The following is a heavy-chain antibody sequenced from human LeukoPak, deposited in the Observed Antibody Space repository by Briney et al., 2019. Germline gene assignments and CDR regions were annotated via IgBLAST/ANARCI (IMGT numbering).Heavy chain of an antibody. D-gene: IGHD2-2*01. CDR1: GFTFSSYA. CDR3: ARGGYCSSTGCYGADY. V-gene: IGHV3-64*02. J-gene: IGHJ4*02. Sequence: QPGGSLRLSCAASGFTFSSYAMHWVRQAPGKGLEYVSTINANGGSTYYADSVKGRFTISRDNSKNTLYLQMGSLRAEDMAVYYCARGGYCSSTGCYGADYWGQGTLVTVSS. CDR2: INANGGST.